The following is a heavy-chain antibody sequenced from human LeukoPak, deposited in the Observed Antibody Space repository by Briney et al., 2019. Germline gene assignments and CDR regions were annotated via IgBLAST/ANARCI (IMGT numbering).Heavy chain of an antibody. CDR3: ARASGSWWFDP. V-gene: IGHV4-59*01. CDR1: GGSISSYY. CDR2: IYYSGST. D-gene: IGHD3-3*01. Sequence: SETLSLTCTVSGGSISSYYWSWIRQSPGKGLEWIGYIYYSGSTNYNPSLKSRVTISVDTSKNQFSLKLGSVTAADTAVYYCARASGSWWFDPWGQGTLVTVSS. J-gene: IGHJ5*02.